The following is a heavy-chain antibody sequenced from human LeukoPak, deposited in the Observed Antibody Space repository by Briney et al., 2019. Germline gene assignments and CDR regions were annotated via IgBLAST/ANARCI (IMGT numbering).Heavy chain of an antibody. D-gene: IGHD3-22*01. V-gene: IGHV4-30-4*01. Sequence: PSQTLSLTCTVSGGSISSGDYYWTWIRQPPGKGLEWIGYIYYSGNTHYNPSLKSRVSISVDTAKNRFSLNLSSVTAADTAVYYCARDQNKYDSSGYYYYQYGMDVWGQGTTVTVSS. CDR3: ARDQNKYDSSGYYYYQYGMDV. CDR2: IYYSGNT. CDR1: GGSISSGDYY. J-gene: IGHJ6*02.